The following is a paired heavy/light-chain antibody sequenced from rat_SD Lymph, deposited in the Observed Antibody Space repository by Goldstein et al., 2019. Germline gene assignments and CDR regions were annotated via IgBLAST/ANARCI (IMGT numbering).Light chain of an antibody. CDR3: LQRSSYPPDT. Sequence: EIVLTQSPTTMAASPGEKVTITCRASSSVSYMHWFQQKSGTSPKPWIYDTSKLASGVPDRFSGSGSGTSYSLTISSMEAEDAATYYCLQRSSYPPDTFGAGTKLELK. CDR1: SSVSY. V-gene: IGKV4S12*01. CDR2: DTS. J-gene: IGKJ2-2*01.
Heavy chain of an antibody. Sequence: EVKLVESGGGLVQPGRSLKLSCAASGFSFNDYWMGWVRQAPGKGLEWIGEINQDSSTINYTPSLKDKFTISRDNAQNILYLQMSKLGSEDTAIYYCATGYFDYWGQGVMVTVSS. D-gene: IGHD5-1*01. CDR1: GFSFNDYW. CDR3: ATGYFDY. CDR2: INQDSSTI. V-gene: IGHV4-2*01. J-gene: IGHJ2*01.